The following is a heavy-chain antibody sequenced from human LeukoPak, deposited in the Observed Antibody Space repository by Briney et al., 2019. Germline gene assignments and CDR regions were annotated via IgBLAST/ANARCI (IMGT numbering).Heavy chain of an antibody. D-gene: IGHD5-18*01. V-gene: IGHV3-23*01. CDR2: ISGSGGGT. CDR1: GFTFSSYA. CDR3: AREKGRYSYGTGGFDY. J-gene: IGHJ4*02. Sequence: GGSLRLSCAASGFTFSSYAMSWVRQAPGKGLEWVSSISGSGGGTYYTDSVKGRFTISRDNSKNTLYLQMNSLRAEDTAVYYCAREKGRYSYGTGGFDYWGQGTLVTVSS.